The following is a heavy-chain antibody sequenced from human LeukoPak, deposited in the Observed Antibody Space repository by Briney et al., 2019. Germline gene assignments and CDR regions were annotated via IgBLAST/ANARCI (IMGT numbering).Heavy chain of an antibody. CDR3: ARGGGNWNYLMDFDY. CDR2: IIPIFGTA. D-gene: IGHD1-7*01. CDR1: GGTFSTYA. V-gene: IGHV1-69*05. Sequence: SVKVSCKASGGTFSTYAISWVRQAPGQGLEWMGGIIPIFGTANYAQKFQGRVTITTDESTSTAYMELSSLRSEDTAVYYCARGGGNWNYLMDFDYWGQGTLVTVSS. J-gene: IGHJ4*02.